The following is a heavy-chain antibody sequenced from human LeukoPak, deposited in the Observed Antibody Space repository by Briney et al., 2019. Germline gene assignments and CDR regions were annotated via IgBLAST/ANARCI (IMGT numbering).Heavy chain of an antibody. CDR3: ARDDGFYSDSSFQDY. CDR2: ISDDGSRT. Sequence: GGSLRLSCAASGFTFSYYWMHWVRQAPGKGLVCDSRISDDGSRTTYADSVKGRFAISRDNAKNTLYLQMNSLRAEDTAVYYCARDDGFYSDSSFQDYWGQGTLVTVSS. CDR1: GFTFSYYW. V-gene: IGHV3-74*01. D-gene: IGHD2/OR15-2a*01. J-gene: IGHJ4*02.